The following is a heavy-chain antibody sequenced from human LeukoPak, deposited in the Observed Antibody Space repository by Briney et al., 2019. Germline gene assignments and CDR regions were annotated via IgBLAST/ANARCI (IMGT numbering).Heavy chain of an antibody. V-gene: IGHV4-59*08. CDR3: ARHLALVMPDY. J-gene: IGHJ4*02. D-gene: IGHD2-21*01. CDR1: DGSINGYY. Sequence: SETLSFTCTVSDGSINGYYWSWIRQPPGKGLEWIGYIYYSGSTYYNPSLKSRVTISVDTSKNQFSLKLSSVTAADTAVYYCARHLALVMPDYWGQGTLVTVSS. CDR2: IYYSGST.